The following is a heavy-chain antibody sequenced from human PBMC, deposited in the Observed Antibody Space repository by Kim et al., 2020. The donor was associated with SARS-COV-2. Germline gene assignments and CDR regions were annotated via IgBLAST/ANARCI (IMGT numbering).Heavy chain of an antibody. CDR2: IYYSGST. CDR3: AVLQRLDAFDI. J-gene: IGHJ3*02. V-gene: IGHV4-39*01. CDR1: GGSISSSSYY. D-gene: IGHD1-1*01. Sequence: SETLSLTCTVSGGSISSSSYYWGWILQPPGKGLEWIGNIYYSGSTYYNPSLKSRVTISVDTSKNQFSLKLRSVTAADTAVYYCAVLQRLDAFDIWGQGT.